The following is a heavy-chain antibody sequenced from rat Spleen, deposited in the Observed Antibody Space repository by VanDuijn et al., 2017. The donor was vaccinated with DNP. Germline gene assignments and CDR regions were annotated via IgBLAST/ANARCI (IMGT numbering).Heavy chain of an antibody. CDR3: ATSDSYGFAY. J-gene: IGHJ3*01. D-gene: IGHD1-2*01. Sequence: EVQLVESGGGLVQPGRSLKLSCAASGFTFSNYYMAWVRQAPTKGLEWVAYISTGGDSTYYRDSVKGRFTISRDNAKSALYLQMDSLRSEDTATYYCATSDSYGFAYWGQGTLVTVSS. CDR2: ISTGGDST. V-gene: IGHV5-27*01. CDR1: GFTFSNYY.